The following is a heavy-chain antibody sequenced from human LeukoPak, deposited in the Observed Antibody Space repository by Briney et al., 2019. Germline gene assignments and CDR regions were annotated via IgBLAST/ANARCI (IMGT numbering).Heavy chain of an antibody. D-gene: IGHD6-13*01. J-gene: IGHJ4*02. V-gene: IGHV3-11*01. CDR1: GFTFSDYY. Sequence: GGSLRLSCAASGFTFSDYYMSWIRQAPGKGLEWVSYISSSGSTIYYADSVKGRFTISRDNAKNSLYLKMNSLRAEDTAVYYCARHFVAAASLGGFDYWGQGTLVTVSS. CDR3: ARHFVAAASLGGFDY. CDR2: ISSSGSTI.